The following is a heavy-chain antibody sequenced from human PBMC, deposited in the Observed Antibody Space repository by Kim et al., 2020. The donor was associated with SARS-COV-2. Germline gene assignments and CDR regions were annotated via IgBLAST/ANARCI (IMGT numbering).Heavy chain of an antibody. Sequence: GGSLRLSCAASGFTFSSYAMSWVRQAPGKGLEWVSAISGSGGSTYYADSVKGRFTISRDNSKNTLYLQMNSLRAEDTAVYYCAKGDCSGGSCYSFTVYYYYGMDVWGQGTTVTVSS. D-gene: IGHD2-15*01. CDR3: AKGDCSGGSCYSFTVYYYYGMDV. J-gene: IGHJ6*02. CDR2: ISGSGGST. CDR1: GFTFSSYA. V-gene: IGHV3-23*01.